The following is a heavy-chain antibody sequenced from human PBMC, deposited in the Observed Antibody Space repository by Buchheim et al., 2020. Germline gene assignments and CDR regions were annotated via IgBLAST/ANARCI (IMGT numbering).Heavy chain of an antibody. V-gene: IGHV4-30-2*01. CDR1: GGSISSGGYS. J-gene: IGHJ6*02. Sequence: QLRLQESGSGLVKPSQTLSLTCAVSGGSISSGGYSWSWIRQPPGKGLEWIGYIYHSGSTYYNPSLKSRVTISVDRSKNQFSLKPSSVTAADTAVYYCARDMGYKKGMDVWGQGTT. CDR2: IYHSGST. D-gene: IGHD1-14*01. CDR3: ARDMGYKKGMDV.